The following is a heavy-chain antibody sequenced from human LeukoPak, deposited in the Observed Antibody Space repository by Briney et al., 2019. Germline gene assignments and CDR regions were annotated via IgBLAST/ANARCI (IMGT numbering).Heavy chain of an antibody. J-gene: IGHJ6*03. CDR1: GFIVSNNH. Sequence: GGSLRLSCAASGFIVSNNHMSWVRRAPGKGLEWVANIKQDGSDKYYVDSVKGRFTIFRDNAKNSLYLQMNSLRAEDTAVYYCARDTKYYYGSGNYYYYMDVWGKGTTVTVSS. V-gene: IGHV3-7*01. CDR2: IKQDGSDK. CDR3: ARDTKYYYGSGNYYYYMDV. D-gene: IGHD3-10*01.